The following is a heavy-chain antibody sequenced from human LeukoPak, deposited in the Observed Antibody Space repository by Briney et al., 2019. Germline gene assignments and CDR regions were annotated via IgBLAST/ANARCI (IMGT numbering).Heavy chain of an antibody. V-gene: IGHV4-31*03. J-gene: IGHJ3*02. CDR3: ARVGGIVVCSDAFDI. D-gene: IGHD3-22*01. CDR2: IYYSGST. CDR1: GGSISSGGYY. Sequence: PSQTLSLTCNVSGGSISSGGYYWSWIRQHPGKGLEWIGYIYYSGSTYYNPSLKSRVTISLDTSKNQFSLKLSSVTAADTAVYYCARVGGIVVCSDAFDIWGQGTMVTVSS.